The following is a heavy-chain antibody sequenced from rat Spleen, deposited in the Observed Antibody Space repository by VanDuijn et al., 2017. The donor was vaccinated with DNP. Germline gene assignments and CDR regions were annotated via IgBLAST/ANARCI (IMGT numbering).Heavy chain of an antibody. V-gene: IGHV5-31*01. Sequence: EVQLVESGGDLVQPGRSLKLSCVASGFTFSPYWMAWIRQVPGKGLEWVASITGSGGSTYYPDSVKGRFTISRDNAKNTLYLQMNRLRSEDTATYYCARGNNNYPYWSFDFWGPGTMVTVSS. CDR1: GFTFSPYW. J-gene: IGHJ1*01. CDR2: ITGSGGST. CDR3: ARGNNNYPYWSFDF. D-gene: IGHD1-10*01.